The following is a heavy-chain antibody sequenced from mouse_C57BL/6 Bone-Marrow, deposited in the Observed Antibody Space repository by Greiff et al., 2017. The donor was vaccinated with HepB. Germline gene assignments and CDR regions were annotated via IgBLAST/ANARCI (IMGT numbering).Heavy chain of an antibody. CDR1: GFTFSDYG. J-gene: IGHJ4*01. D-gene: IGHD1-1*01. CDR3: ARPYYYGSSYAMDY. CDR2: ISNLAYSI. Sequence: EVKLVESGGGLVQPGGSLKLSCAASGFTFSDYGMAWARQAPRKGPEWVAFISNLAYSIYYADTVTGRFTISRENAKNTLYLEMSSLRSEDTAMYYCARPYYYGSSYAMDYWGQGTSVTVSS. V-gene: IGHV5-15*01.